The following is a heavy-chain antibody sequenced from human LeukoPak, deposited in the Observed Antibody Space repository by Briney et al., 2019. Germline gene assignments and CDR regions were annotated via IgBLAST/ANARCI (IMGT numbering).Heavy chain of an antibody. Sequence: SETLSLTCTVSGGSISSYYWSWIRQPPGKGLEWIGYTYYSGSTNYNPSLKSRVTISVDTSKNQFSLKLSSVTAADTAVYYCATGPRIAAAGTGAFDIWGQGTMVTVSS. D-gene: IGHD6-13*01. CDR2: TYYSGST. CDR3: ATGPRIAAAGTGAFDI. CDR1: GGSISSYY. V-gene: IGHV4-59*01. J-gene: IGHJ3*02.